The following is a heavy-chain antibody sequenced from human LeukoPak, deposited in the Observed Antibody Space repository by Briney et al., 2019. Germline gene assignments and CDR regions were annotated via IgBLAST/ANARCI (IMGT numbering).Heavy chain of an antibody. V-gene: IGHV3-74*01. CDR1: GITFSNYY. CDR2: IIQDGSVT. Sequence: GGSLRLSCVTSGITFSNYYMHWVRQVPGEGMVWVSHIIQDGSVTSYADSVKGRFTISRDNAKNSLYLQMNSLRAEDTAVYYCARGDKFSGDYWGQGTPVTVSS. CDR3: ARGDKFSGDY. J-gene: IGHJ4*02. D-gene: IGHD3-16*01.